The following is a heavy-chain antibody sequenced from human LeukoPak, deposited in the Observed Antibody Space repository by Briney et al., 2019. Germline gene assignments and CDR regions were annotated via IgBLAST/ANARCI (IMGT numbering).Heavy chain of an antibody. CDR1: GYTFTSYD. J-gene: IGHJ4*02. CDR2: MNPNSANT. Sequence: ASVKVSCKASGYTFTSYDINWVRQATGQGLEWMGWMNPNSANTGYAQKFQGRVTMTRNTSISTAYMEPSSLRSEDTAVYYCARRGGRYSGYDFTFDYWGQGTLVTVSS. D-gene: IGHD5-12*01. CDR3: ARRGGRYSGYDFTFDY. V-gene: IGHV1-8*01.